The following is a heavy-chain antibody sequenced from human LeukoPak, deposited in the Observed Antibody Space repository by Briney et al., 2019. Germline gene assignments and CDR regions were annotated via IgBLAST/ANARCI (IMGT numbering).Heavy chain of an antibody. D-gene: IGHD3-22*01. J-gene: IGHJ4*02. V-gene: IGHV3-23*01. CDR2: ISGSGGST. CDR3: VKDQKVYDSSGYYTYFDY. CDR1: GFTFSSYA. Sequence: GGSLRLSCAASGFTFSSYAMSWVRQAPGKGLEWVSAISGSGGSTYYADSVKGRFTISRDNSKNTLYLQMNSLRAEDTAVYYCVKDQKVYDSSGYYTYFDYWGQGTLVTVSS.